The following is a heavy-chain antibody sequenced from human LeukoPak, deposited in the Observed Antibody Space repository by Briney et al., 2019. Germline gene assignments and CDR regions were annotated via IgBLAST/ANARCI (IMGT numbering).Heavy chain of an antibody. D-gene: IGHD2/OR15-2a*01. Sequence: VASVRVSCKASHYTCTSYSINWVRQAPGQGLEWMGWISPSNGNTEYAEKIQGRVTMTVDTSTRTVYMELRSLQSDDTAVYYCAKDSGCELEEYFFDDWGQGTLVTVSS. CDR3: AKDSGCELEEYFFDD. V-gene: IGHV1-18*01. J-gene: IGHJ4*02. CDR1: HYTCTSYS. CDR2: ISPSNGNT.